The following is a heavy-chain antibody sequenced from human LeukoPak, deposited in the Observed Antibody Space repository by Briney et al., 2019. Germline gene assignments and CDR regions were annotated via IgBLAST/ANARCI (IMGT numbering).Heavy chain of an antibody. CDR2: IIPIFGTA. Sequence: AAVKVSCKASGGTFSSYAISWVRQAPGPGLEWMGGIIPIFGTANYAQKFQGRVTITTDESTSTAYMELSSLRSKDTAVYYCARAPIVGATNAFDIWGQGTMVTVSS. V-gene: IGHV1-69*05. CDR1: GGTFSSYA. J-gene: IGHJ3*02. D-gene: IGHD1-26*01. CDR3: ARAPIVGATNAFDI.